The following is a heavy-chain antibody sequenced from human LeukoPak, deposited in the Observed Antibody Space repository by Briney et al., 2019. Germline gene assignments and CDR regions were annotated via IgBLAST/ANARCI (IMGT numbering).Heavy chain of an antibody. CDR1: GFTFSSYG. Sequence: PGRSLRLSCAASGFTFSSYGMHWVRQAPGKGLEWVAVISYDGSNKYYADSVKGRFTISRDNSKNTLYLQMNSLRAEDTAVYYCAKDMRGIVEDWGQGTLVTVSS. CDR3: AKDMRGIVED. V-gene: IGHV3-30*18. J-gene: IGHJ4*02. CDR2: ISYDGSNK. D-gene: IGHD1-26*01.